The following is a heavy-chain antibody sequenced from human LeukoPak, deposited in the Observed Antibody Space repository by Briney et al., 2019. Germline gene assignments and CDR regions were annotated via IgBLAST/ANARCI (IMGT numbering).Heavy chain of an antibody. V-gene: IGHV3-30*04. J-gene: IGHJ4*02. CDR1: GFTFSSYA. CDR2: ISYDGSNE. D-gene: IGHD3-10*01. Sequence: PGGSLRLSCAASGFTFSSYAVHWVRQAPGKGLEWVAVISYDGSNEYYADSVKGRFTISRDNSKNTLYLQMNSLRAEDTAVYYCARAMVRGVITPIDYWGQGTLVTVSS. CDR3: ARAMVRGVITPIDY.